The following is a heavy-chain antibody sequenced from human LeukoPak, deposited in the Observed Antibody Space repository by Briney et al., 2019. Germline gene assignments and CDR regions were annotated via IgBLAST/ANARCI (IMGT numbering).Heavy chain of an antibody. CDR3: ARDYDSSGYFWFDY. Sequence: SVKVSCKASGGTFSSYAISWVRQAPGQGLEWMGRIIPILGIANYAQKFQGRVTITADKSTSTAYMELSSLRSEDTAVYYCARDYDSSGYFWFDYWGQGTLVTVSS. CDR1: GGTFSSYA. D-gene: IGHD3-22*01. CDR2: IIPILGIA. J-gene: IGHJ4*02. V-gene: IGHV1-69*04.